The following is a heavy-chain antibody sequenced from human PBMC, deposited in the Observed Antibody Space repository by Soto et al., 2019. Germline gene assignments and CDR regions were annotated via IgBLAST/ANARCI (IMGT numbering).Heavy chain of an antibody. CDR1: GGSISSGGYY. V-gene: IGHV4-61*08. D-gene: IGHD1-20*01. CDR3: AREAIKNNWNDYYYYGMDV. J-gene: IGHJ6*02. CDR2: IYYSGST. Sequence: SETLSLTCTVSGGSISSGGYYWSWIRQHPGKGLEWIGYIYYSGSTNYNPSLKSRVTISVDTSKNQFSLKLSSVTAADTAVYYCAREAIKNNWNDYYYYGMDVWGQGTTVTVSS.